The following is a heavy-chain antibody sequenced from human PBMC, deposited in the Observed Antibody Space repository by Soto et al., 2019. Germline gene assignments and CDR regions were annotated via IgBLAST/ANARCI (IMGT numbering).Heavy chain of an antibody. CDR2: IIPILGIA. CDR1: GGTFSSYT. CDR3: ARGTRTFSPPGFDY. V-gene: IGHV1-69*02. J-gene: IGHJ4*02. Sequence: SVKVSCKASGGTFSSYTISWMRQAPGQGLEWMGRIIPILGIANYAQKFQGRVTITADKSTSTAYMELSSLRSEDTAVYYCARGTRTFSPPGFDYWGQGTLVTVSS. D-gene: IGHD2-8*01.